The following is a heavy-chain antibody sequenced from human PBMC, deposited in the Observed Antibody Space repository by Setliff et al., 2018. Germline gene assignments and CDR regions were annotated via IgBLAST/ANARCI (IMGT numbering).Heavy chain of an antibody. D-gene: IGHD2-15*01. CDR2: LIPMFGTP. CDR3: ARSPALLGIVYLDP. V-gene: IGHV1-69*05. Sequence: SVKVSCKASGGTFRSYAISWVRQAPGQGLEWVGGLIPMFGTPGYAQKFQDRVTITTDESTSTAYMELNSLTSEDTAVYYCARSPALLGIVYLDPWGRGTRVTVSS. J-gene: IGHJ5*02. CDR1: GGTFRSYA.